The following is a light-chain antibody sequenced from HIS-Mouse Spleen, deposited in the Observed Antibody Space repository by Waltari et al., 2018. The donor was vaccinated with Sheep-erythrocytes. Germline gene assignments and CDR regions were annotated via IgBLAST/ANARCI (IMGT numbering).Light chain of an antibody. Sequence: QSALTQPRSVSGSPGQSVTISCTGTSSDVGGYNYVSWYQQPPGKAPKLMIYYVSKRPSWGPDRFSGSKSGNTASLTISGLQAEDEADYYCCSYAGSYTLVFGGGTKLTVL. CDR1: SSDVGGYNY. CDR3: CSYAGSYTLV. J-gene: IGLJ2*01. CDR2: YVS. V-gene: IGLV2-11*01.